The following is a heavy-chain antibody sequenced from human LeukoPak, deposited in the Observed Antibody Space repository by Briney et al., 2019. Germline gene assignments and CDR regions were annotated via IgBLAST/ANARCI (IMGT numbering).Heavy chain of an antibody. CDR2: IYYSGST. V-gene: IGHV4-59*08. Sequence: KTSETLSLTCTVSGGSISSYYWSWIRQPPGKGLEWIGYIYYSGSTYYNPSLKSRVTISVDTSKNQFSLKLSSVTAADTAVYYCARHALYCSGGSCTPRRWFDPWGQGTLVTVSS. D-gene: IGHD2-15*01. J-gene: IGHJ5*02. CDR1: GGSISSYY. CDR3: ARHALYCSGGSCTPRRWFDP.